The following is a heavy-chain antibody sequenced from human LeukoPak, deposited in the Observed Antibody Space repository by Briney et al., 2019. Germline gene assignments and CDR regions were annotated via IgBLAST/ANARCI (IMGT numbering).Heavy chain of an antibody. CDR3: ARGGYFDY. V-gene: IGHV4-34*01. J-gene: IGHJ4*02. Sequence: PSETLSLTCAVYGGSFSGYYWSWIRQPPGKGLEWNGEINHSGSTNYNPSLKSRVTISVDTSKNQFSLKLSSVTAADTAVYYCARGGYFDYWGQGTLVTVSS. CDR1: GGSFSGYY. CDR2: INHSGST.